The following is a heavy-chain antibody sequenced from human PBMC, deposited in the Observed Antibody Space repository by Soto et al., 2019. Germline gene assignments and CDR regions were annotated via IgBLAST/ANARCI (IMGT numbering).Heavy chain of an antibody. CDR2: IYYSGST. D-gene: IGHD3-10*01. Sequence: SETLSLTCTVSGGSISSSSYYWGWIRQPPGKGLEWIGSIYYSGSTYYNPSLKSRVTISVDTSKNQFSLKLSSVTAADTAVYYDLLSSPEAFDIWGQGTMVTVSS. CDR3: LLSSPEAFDI. J-gene: IGHJ3*02. CDR1: GGSISSSSYY. V-gene: IGHV4-39*01.